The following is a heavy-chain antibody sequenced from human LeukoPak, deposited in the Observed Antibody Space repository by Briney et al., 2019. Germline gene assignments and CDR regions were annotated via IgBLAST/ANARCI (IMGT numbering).Heavy chain of an antibody. CDR2: TYYRSKWYN. CDR3: AREVGGRSFILSESNFDY. V-gene: IGHV6-1*01. J-gene: IGHJ4*02. CDR1: GDSVSSNSAA. Sequence: SQTLSLTCAISGDSVSSNSAAWNWIRQSPSRGLEWLGRTYYRSKWYNDYAVSVKSRITINPDTSKNQFSLQLNSVTPEDTAVYYCAREVGGRSFILSESNFDYWGQGTLVTVSS. D-gene: IGHD2-15*01.